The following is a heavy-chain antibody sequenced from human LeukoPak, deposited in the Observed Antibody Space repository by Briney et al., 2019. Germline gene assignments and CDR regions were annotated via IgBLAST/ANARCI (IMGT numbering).Heavy chain of an antibody. CDR2: ISTSSAMT. Sequence: PGGSLRLSCEASGFNFSSYVINWVRQAPGKGLEWVSSISTSSAMTYYADSVRGRFTISRDNAKNTLYLQMNSLRAEDTAVYYCATIKGDWYKYSFDYWGQATLVTVSS. V-gene: IGHV3-48*01. D-gene: IGHD6-19*01. CDR3: ATIKGDWYKYSFDY. J-gene: IGHJ4*02. CDR1: GFNFSSYV.